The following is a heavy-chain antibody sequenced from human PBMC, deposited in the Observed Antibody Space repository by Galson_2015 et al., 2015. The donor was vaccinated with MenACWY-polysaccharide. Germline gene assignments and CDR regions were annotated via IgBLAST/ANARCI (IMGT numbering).Heavy chain of an antibody. D-gene: IGHD6-19*01. CDR1: AFNFNNYG. V-gene: IGHV3-30*02. J-gene: IGHJ4*02. CDR2: IRNDGSKK. Sequence: SLRLSCAASAFNFNNYGMHWVRQAPGLGLEWVAFIRNDGSKKYYGDSVKGRFTISRDNSKNMLYLEMNSLRVDDTAVNYCAKDRVPVEGGGDYWGQGALVTVSS. CDR3: AKDRVPVEGGGDY.